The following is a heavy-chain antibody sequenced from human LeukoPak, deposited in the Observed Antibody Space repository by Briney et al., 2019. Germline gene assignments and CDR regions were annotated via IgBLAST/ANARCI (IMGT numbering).Heavy chain of an antibody. CDR2: ISGSGGST. Sequence: GGSLRLSCAASGFTFSSYAMSWVRQAPEKGLEWVSAISGSGGSTYYADSVKGRFTISRDNSENTLYLQMNSLRAEDTAVYYCAKRQCSGGSCYSDYWGQGTLVTVSS. V-gene: IGHV3-23*01. CDR1: GFTFSSYA. CDR3: AKRQCSGGSCYSDY. J-gene: IGHJ4*02. D-gene: IGHD2-15*01.